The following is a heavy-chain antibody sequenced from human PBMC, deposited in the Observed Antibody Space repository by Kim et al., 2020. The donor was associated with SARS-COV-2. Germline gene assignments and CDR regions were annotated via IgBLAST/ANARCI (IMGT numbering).Heavy chain of an antibody. D-gene: IGHD6-19*01. V-gene: IGHV3-33*01. Sequence: GGSLRLSCAASGFTFSSYGMHWVRQAPGKGLEWVAVIWYDGSNKYYADSVKGRFTISRDNSKNTLYLQMNSLRAEDTAVYYCARETFGAAEQWLEPDYFDYWGQGTLVTVSS. J-gene: IGHJ4*02. CDR1: GFTFSSYG. CDR3: ARETFGAAEQWLEPDYFDY. CDR2: IWYDGSNK.